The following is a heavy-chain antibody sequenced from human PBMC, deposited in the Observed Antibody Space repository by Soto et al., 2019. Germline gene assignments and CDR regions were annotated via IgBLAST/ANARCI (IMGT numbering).Heavy chain of an antibody. CDR3: ALRSMAVVPEY. Sequence: QVQLQESGPGLVKPSETLSLTCAVSGDSISSYYCMWIRQPPGKGLESIGYLYYGRSANYNPSLTGRVTLSVDTSTNQCSLTLSSMTAADTAVSYCALRSMAVVPEYWGQGTLVTVCS. J-gene: IGHJ4*02. V-gene: IGHV4-59*01. CDR1: GDSISSYY. CDR2: LYYGRSA. D-gene: IGHD3-22*01.